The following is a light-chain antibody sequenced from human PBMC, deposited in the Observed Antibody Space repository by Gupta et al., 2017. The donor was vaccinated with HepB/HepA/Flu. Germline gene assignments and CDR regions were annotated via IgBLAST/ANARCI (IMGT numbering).Light chain of an antibody. Sequence: QSALTQPRSVSGSPGQSPPISCPGTNSDVGRYNYVSWYQQHPDKAPKLMIYDVTKRPSGVPDRFSGSKSGNTASLTISGLQAEDEADYYCSSYAGDYLFVFGTGTKVSVL. J-gene: IGLJ1*01. CDR3: SSYAGDYLFV. CDR2: DVT. CDR1: NSDVGRYNY. V-gene: IGLV2-11*01.